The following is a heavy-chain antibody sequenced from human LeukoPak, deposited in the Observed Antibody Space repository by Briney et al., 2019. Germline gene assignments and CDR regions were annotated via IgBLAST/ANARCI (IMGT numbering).Heavy chain of an antibody. Sequence: SETLSLTCTVSGGSISSYYWSWIRQPPGKGLEWIGYIYYSGSTNYNPSLKSRVTISVDTSKNQFSLKLSSVTAADTAVYYCASLTYYYDSSGYYFYYFDYWGQGTLVTVSS. CDR3: ASLTYYYDSSGYYFYYFDY. J-gene: IGHJ4*02. CDR2: IYYSGST. CDR1: GGSISSYY. D-gene: IGHD3-22*01. V-gene: IGHV4-59*08.